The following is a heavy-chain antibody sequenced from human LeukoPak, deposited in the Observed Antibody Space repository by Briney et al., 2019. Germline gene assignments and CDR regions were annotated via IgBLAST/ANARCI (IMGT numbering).Heavy chain of an antibody. D-gene: IGHD2-21*02. CDR3: ARVLVVTAIGLDY. Sequence: PGGSLRLSCAASGFTFSDYYMSWIRQAPGKGLEWVSYISSSGSTIYYADSVKGRFTISRDNAKNSLCLQMNSLRAEDTAVYYCARVLVVTAIGLDYWGQGTLVTVSS. J-gene: IGHJ4*02. V-gene: IGHV3-11*01. CDR2: ISSSGSTI. CDR1: GFTFSDYY.